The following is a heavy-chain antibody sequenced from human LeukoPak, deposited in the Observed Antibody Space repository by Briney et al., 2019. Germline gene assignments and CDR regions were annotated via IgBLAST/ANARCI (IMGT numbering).Heavy chain of an antibody. D-gene: IGHD1-1*01. CDR1: GGSINSGSYY. Sequence: PSETLSLTCTVSGGSINSGSYYWGFIRQPPGKGLEWIGSLFYTGSTYYNPSLESRVTISADTSKNQFSLKLNSVTAADTAVYYCARRGRTGSTFDYWGQGTLVTVSS. CDR2: LFYTGST. J-gene: IGHJ4*02. V-gene: IGHV4-39*01. CDR3: ARRGRTGSTFDY.